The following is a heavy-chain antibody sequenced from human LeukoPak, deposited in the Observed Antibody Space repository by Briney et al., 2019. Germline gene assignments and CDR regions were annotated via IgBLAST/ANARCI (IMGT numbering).Heavy chain of an antibody. V-gene: IGHV4-39*07. Sequence: SETLSLTCTVSGGSISSYYWGWIRQPPGKGLEWIGSIYYSGSTYYNPSLKSRVTISVDRSKNQFSLKLSSVTAADTAVYYCARVVTANWFDPWGQGTLVTVSS. CDR2: IYYSGST. CDR1: GGSISSYY. J-gene: IGHJ5*02. D-gene: IGHD2-21*02. CDR3: ARVVTANWFDP.